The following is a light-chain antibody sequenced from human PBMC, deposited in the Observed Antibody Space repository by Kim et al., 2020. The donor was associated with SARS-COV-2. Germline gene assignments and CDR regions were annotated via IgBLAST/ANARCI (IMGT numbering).Light chain of an antibody. CDR2: AAS. J-gene: IGKJ1*01. CDR1: QDIANY. V-gene: IGKV1-27*01. Sequence: ASVGDRVTITCRASQDIANYLAWYQQKPGKVPQVLIYAASTLQSGVPSRFSGSGSGTRFTLTIGSLQTEDVATYYCQQYNGAPWTFGPGTKVDIK. CDR3: QQYNGAPWT.